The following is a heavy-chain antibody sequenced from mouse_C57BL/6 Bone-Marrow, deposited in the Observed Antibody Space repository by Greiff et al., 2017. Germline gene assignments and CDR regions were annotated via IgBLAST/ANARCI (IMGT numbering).Heavy chain of an antibody. CDR2: INDGGSYT. D-gene: IGHD2-4*01. J-gene: IGHJ3*01. CDR3: ARALYDYVVASFAY. V-gene: IGHV5-4*03. CDR1: GFTFSSYA. Sequence: EVKLVESGGGLVKPGGSLKLSCAASGFTFSSYAMSWVRQTPEKRLEWVATINDGGSYTYYPDNVKGRFTISRDNAKNNLYLQMSHLKSEDTAMYYCARALYDYVVASFAYWGQGTLVTVSA.